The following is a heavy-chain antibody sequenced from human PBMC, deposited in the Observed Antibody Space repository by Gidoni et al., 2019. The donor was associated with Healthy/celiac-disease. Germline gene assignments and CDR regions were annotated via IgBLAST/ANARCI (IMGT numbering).Heavy chain of an antibody. Sequence: QVQLVESGGGVVQPGRSLRLSCAASGFTFSSYGMHWVRQAPGKGLEWVAVISYDGSNKYYADSVKGRFTISRDNSKNTLYLQMNSLRAEDTAVYYCAKESGTWFDYWGQGTLVTVSS. CDR3: AKESGTWFDY. D-gene: IGHD6-13*01. J-gene: IGHJ4*02. CDR1: GFTFSSYG. CDR2: ISYDGSNK. V-gene: IGHV3-30*18.